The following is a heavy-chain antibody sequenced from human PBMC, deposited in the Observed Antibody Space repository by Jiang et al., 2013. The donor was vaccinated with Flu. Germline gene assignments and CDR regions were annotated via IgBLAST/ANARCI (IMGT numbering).Heavy chain of an antibody. D-gene: IGHD2-2*02. V-gene: IGHV3-9*01. CDR1: GFTFDDYA. CDR2: ISWNSGSI. Sequence: QLVESGGGLVQPGRSLRLSCAASGFTFDDYAMHWVRQAPGKGLEWVSGISWNSGSIDYADSVKGRFTISRDNAKNSLYLQMNSLRPEDTALYYCTKDLQAGCSSTNCYTYYYYYYGMDVWGQGTTVTVSS. CDR3: TKDLQAGCSSTNCYTYYYYYYGMDV. J-gene: IGHJ6*02.